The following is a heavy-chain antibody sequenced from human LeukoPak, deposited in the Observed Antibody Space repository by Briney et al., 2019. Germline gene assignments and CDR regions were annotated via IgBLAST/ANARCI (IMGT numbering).Heavy chain of an antibody. J-gene: IGHJ4*02. V-gene: IGHV4-30-4*01. Sequence: SETLSLTCTVSGGSISSGDYYWSWIRQPPGKGLEWIGYIYYSGSTYYNPSLKSRVTISVDTSKNQISLKLSSVTAADTAVYYCARDSYYYDSSGYSGLDYWGQGTLVTVSS. CDR2: IYYSGST. CDR1: GGSISSGDYY. CDR3: ARDSYYYDSSGYSGLDY. D-gene: IGHD3-22*01.